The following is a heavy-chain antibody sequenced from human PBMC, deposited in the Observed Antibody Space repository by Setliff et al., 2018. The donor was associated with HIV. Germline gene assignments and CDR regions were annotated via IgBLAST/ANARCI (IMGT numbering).Heavy chain of an antibody. CDR3: ARSRPRSMDFYMDV. CDR1: GGSISSSTYY. Sequence: PSETLSLTCTVSGGSISSSTYYWGWIRQPPGKGLEWIGSIYYSGNTYYNPSLKSRVTISLDTSKSQFSLNLSSVTAADTAVYYCARSRPRSMDFYMDVWAKGATVTVSS. J-gene: IGHJ6*03. D-gene: IGHD2-8*01. CDR2: IYYSGNT. V-gene: IGHV4-39*07.